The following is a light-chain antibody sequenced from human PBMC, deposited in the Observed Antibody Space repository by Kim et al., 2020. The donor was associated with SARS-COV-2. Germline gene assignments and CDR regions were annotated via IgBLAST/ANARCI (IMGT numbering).Light chain of an antibody. V-gene: IGKV3-20*01. Sequence: SPGERATLSWRASQSVSSSYLAWYQQKPGQAPRLLIDGASSRATGIPDRFSGSGSGTDFTLTISRLEPEDFAVYYCQQYGSSPPTFGQGTKVDIK. CDR3: QQYGSSPPT. J-gene: IGKJ1*01. CDR1: QSVSSSY. CDR2: GAS.